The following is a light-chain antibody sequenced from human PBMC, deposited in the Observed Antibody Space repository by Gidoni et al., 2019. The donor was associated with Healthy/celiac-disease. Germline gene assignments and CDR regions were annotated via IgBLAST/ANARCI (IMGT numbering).Light chain of an antibody. Sequence: NFMLTQPHSVSESPVKTVTISCTRSSGSIASTYVQWYQQRPGSAPTNVIYEHNQRPSGVPDRFSGSIDRSSNSASLTISGLETEDEADYYCQSYDTANQVFGGGTKLXV. CDR2: EHN. J-gene: IGLJ2*01. CDR3: QSYDTANQV. CDR1: SGSIASTY. V-gene: IGLV6-57*03.